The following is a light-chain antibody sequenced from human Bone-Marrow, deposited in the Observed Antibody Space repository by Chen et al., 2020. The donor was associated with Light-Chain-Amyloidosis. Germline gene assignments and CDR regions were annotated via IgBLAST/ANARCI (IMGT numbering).Light chain of an antibody. CDR1: SSDVASYDY. CDR3: CSYGGNYTWV. Sequence: RPVSGTPGQSVTISCTGTSSDVASYDYVSWYQQHPGKAPKLIIYDVDKRPCGVPDRFSGSKSGNTASLTFSGLQAEDEADSYCCSYGGNYTWVFGRATKLTVL. J-gene: IGLJ3*02. CDR2: DVD. V-gene: IGLV2-11*01.